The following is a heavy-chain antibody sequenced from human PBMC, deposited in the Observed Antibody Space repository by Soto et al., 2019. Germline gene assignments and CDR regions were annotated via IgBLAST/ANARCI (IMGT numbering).Heavy chain of an antibody. V-gene: IGHV4-59*08. CDR2: VYYSGST. Sequence: SETLSLACTVSGDSISDDYWTWIRQPPGKALEWIGYVYYSGSTSYNPSFKSRVTIAVDTSKTQFSLKLNSVTAADTAVYYCARVRTTLDFYYYYMDVCGIGTTVTVSS. D-gene: IGHD3-10*01. CDR1: GDSISDDY. CDR3: ARVRTTLDFYYYYMDV. J-gene: IGHJ6*03.